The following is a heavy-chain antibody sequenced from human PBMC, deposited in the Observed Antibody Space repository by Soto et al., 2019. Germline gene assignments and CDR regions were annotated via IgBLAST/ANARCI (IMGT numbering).Heavy chain of an antibody. V-gene: IGHV1-8*01. CDR3: AGERKFDFWRKGLDV. CDR1: GYTFTTND. D-gene: IGHD3-3*01. J-gene: IGHJ6*02. CDR2: MDPNSGST. Sequence: ASVKVSCKASGYTFTTNDINWVRQAPGQGLEWLGWMDPNSGSTGYAQNFQGRITMTRNISRNTAHMELSSLQSEDTAVYYCAGERKFDFWRKGLDVWGQGTTVTVSS.